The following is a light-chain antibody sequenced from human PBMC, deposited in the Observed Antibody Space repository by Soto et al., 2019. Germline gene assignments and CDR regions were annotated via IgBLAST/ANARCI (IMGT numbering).Light chain of an antibody. CDR2: SAS. Sequence: EIVMTQSPATLSVSPGGRATLSCRASQSVSSKLAWYQQKPGQAPRLLIYSASTRATGIPARFSGSGSGTEFSLTISSLQSEDFAVYYCQQCNDWPLTFGQGTKVDIK. V-gene: IGKV3-15*01. CDR1: QSVSSK. J-gene: IGKJ1*01. CDR3: QQCNDWPLT.